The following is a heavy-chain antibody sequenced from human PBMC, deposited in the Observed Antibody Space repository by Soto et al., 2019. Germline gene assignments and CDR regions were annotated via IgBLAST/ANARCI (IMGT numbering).Heavy chain of an antibody. CDR1: VCTFSSYS. CDR3: ASDCRSPEY. V-gene: IGHV3-21*01. CDR2: ISNSSSYI. J-gene: IGHJ4*02. Sequence: TVGSLRLSCASSVCTFSSYSMNWVRQAPGKWLEWVSSISNSSSYIYYADSVKGRFTISRDNAKNSLYLQMNSLRAEDTAVYYCASDCRSPEYWRQGTLVSVPS.